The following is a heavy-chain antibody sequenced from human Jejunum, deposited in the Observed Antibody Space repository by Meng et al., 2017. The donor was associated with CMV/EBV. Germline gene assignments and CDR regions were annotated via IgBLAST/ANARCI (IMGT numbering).Heavy chain of an antibody. CDR3: VRAGSGNAYGLFDY. CDR1: GFPFSRHW. D-gene: IGHD1-26*01. CDR2: INSGGSDI. V-gene: IGHV3-74*01. Sequence: SGFPFSRHWMHWVRQGPGKGLVWVSRINSGGSDISYADSVKGRFPISRDNAKNTLYLQMNSLRAEDMAVYYCVRAGSGNAYGLFDYWGQGTLVTVSS. J-gene: IGHJ4*02.